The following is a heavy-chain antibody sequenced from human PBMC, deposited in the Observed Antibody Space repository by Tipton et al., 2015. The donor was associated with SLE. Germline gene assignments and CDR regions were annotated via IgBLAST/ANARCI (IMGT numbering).Heavy chain of an antibody. D-gene: IGHD2-15*01. J-gene: IGHJ4*02. V-gene: IGHV4-34*01. CDR3: AGYCSGGSCSY. Sequence: TLSLTCAVYGGSFSGYYWSWIRQPPGKGLEWIGEINHSGSTNYNPSLKSRVTISVDTSKNQFSLKPSSVTAADTAVYYCAGYCSGGSCSYWGQGTLVTVSS. CDR2: INHSGST. CDR1: GGSFSGYY.